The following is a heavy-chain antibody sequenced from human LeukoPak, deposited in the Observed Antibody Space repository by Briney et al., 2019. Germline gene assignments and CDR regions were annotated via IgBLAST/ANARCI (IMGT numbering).Heavy chain of an antibody. D-gene: IGHD5-18*01. CDR3: ARGGYSYAEPFDY. V-gene: IGHV4-59*12. CDR1: GGSISSYY. CDR2: IYYSGST. Sequence: SETLSLTCTVSGGSISSYYWSWIRQPPGKGLEWIGYIYYSGSTYYNPSLKSRVTISVDTSKNQFSLKLSSVTAADTAVYYCARGGYSYAEPFDYWGQGTLVTVSS. J-gene: IGHJ4*02.